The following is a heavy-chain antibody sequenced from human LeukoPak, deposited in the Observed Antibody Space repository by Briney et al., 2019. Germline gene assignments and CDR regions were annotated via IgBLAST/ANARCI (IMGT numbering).Heavy chain of an antibody. CDR3: TFYDSSGYYYRLRDVDY. V-gene: IGHV3-53*01. CDR2: IYSGGST. Sequence: PGGSLRLSCAASGFTFSSYGMQWVRQAPGKGLEWVSVIYSGGSTYYADSVKGRFTISRDNSKNTLYLQMNSLRAEDTAVYYCTFYDSSGYYYRLRDVDYWGQGTLVTVSS. J-gene: IGHJ4*02. CDR1: GFTFSSYG. D-gene: IGHD3-22*01.